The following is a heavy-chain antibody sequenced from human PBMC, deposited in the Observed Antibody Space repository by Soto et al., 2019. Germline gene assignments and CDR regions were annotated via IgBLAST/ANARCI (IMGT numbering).Heavy chain of an antibody. CDR3: ASWGPYCGGDCPPGIFDY. V-gene: IGHV3-30*03. CDR2: ISYDGSNK. CDR1: GFTLSSYG. D-gene: IGHD2-21*02. Sequence: GGSLRLSCAASGFTLSSYGMYWVRQAPGKGLEWVAVISYDGSNKYYADSVKGRFTISRDNSKNTLYLQMNSLRAEDTAVYYCASWGPYCGGDCPPGIFDYWGQGTLVTVSS. J-gene: IGHJ4*02.